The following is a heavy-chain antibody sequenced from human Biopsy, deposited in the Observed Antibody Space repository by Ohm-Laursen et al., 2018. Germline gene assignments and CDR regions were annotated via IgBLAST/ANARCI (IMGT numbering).Heavy chain of an antibody. V-gene: IGHV3-30*03. D-gene: IGHD4-11*01. CDR1: GFTFTSYA. J-gene: IGHJ2*01. Sequence: RSLRLSCAASGFTFTSYAMHWVRQAPGKGLEWAAVISYDGSGEYYADSLQGRFIISRDNPKNTVDLQMNSLRAEDTAVYFCARDGKRWDYSTYFSWHFDLWGRGTLVTVSS. CDR3: ARDGKRWDYSTYFSWHFDL. CDR2: ISYDGSGE.